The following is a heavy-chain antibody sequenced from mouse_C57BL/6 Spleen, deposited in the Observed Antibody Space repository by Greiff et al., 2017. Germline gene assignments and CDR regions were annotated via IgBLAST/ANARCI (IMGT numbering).Heavy chain of an antibody. D-gene: IGHD2-1*01. CDR2: IDPSDSET. J-gene: IGHJ4*01. CDR3: ARWGGNYGYYAMDY. CDR1: GYTFTSYC. V-gene: IGHV1-52*01. Sequence: VQLQQPGPELVRPGSSVKLSCKASGYTFTSYCMHWVKQSPIQGLEWIGNIDPSDSETHYNQKFKDKATLTVDKSSSSAYMQLSRLTSEDSAVYEGARWGGNYGYYAMDYWGQGTSVTVSS.